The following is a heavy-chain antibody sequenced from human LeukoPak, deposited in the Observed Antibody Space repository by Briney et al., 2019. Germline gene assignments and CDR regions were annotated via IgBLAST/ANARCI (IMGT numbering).Heavy chain of an antibody. CDR3: ARDLAYSRLDY. V-gene: IGHV3-7*01. CDR2: INPEGSEK. D-gene: IGHD5-18*01. J-gene: IGHJ4*02. Sequence: GGSLRLSCAVYGLTFSSSWMDWVRQAPGKGLEWVASINPEGSEKYSADSVKGRFTISRDNAKNSLYLQMDSLIVEDTAFYYCARDLAYSRLDYWGQGMLVTVSS. CDR1: GLTFSSSW.